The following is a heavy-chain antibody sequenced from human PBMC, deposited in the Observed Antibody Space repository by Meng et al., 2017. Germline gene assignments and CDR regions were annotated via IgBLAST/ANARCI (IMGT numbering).Heavy chain of an antibody. CDR1: GYTFTGYY. J-gene: IGHJ4*02. CDR2: INPNSGGT. V-gene: IGHV1-2*06. CDR3: ARDDYGDYFDY. Sequence: VQLVQAGARVKKPGASGKVAGKASGYTFTGYYMHWVRQAPGQGLEWMGRINPNSGGTNYAQKFQGRVTMTRDTSISTAYTELSRLRSDDTAVYYCARDDYGDYFDYWGQGTLVTVSS. D-gene: IGHD4-17*01.